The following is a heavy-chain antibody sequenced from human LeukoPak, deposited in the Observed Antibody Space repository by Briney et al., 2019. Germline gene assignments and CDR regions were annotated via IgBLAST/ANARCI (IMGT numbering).Heavy chain of an antibody. D-gene: IGHD4-17*01. CDR1: GFTFSSYA. J-gene: IGHJ6*03. CDR3: AKIGDYYYYYMDV. Sequence: PGGSLRLSCAASGFTFSSYAMSWVRQAPGKGLEWVSAISGSGGSTYHADSVKGRFTISRDNSKNTLYLQMNSLRAEDTAVYYCAKIGDYYYYYMDVWGKGTTVTVSS. CDR2: ISGSGGST. V-gene: IGHV3-23*01.